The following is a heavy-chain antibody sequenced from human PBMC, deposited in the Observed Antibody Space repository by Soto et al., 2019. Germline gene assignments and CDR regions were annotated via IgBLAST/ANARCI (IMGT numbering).Heavy chain of an antibody. V-gene: IGHV3-30*18. CDR2: ISYEGRNK. Sequence: PGGSLRLSCAASGFTFSSYGMHGVGQAPGKGLEWGAVISYEGRNKYYADSVKGRFTISRDNSKKTLYLQMNSLRAEDTPVYSCAKDIVVVPAAPRYSGMDVWGQGTTVTVSS. CDR1: GFTFSSYG. J-gene: IGHJ6*02. CDR3: AKDIVVVPAAPRYSGMDV. D-gene: IGHD2-2*01.